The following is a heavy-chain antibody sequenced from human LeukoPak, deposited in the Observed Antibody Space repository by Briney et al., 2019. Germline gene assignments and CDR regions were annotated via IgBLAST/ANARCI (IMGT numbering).Heavy chain of an antibody. CDR1: AFTFGSYW. J-gene: IGHJ4*02. V-gene: IGHV3-7*01. CDR2: IKQDGSET. Sequence: PGGSLRLSCAASAFTFGSYWMSWVRQAPGKGLEWVANIKQDGSETYYVDSVKGRFTISRDNAKNSLYLQMNSLRAEDTAVYYCARDYYDSSAIDYWGQGTLVTVSS. CDR3: ARDYYDSSAIDY. D-gene: IGHD3-22*01.